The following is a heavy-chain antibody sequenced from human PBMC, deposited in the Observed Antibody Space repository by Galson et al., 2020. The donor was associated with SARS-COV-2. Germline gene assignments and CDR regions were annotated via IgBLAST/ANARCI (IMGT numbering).Heavy chain of an antibody. V-gene: IGHV3-74*01. D-gene: IGHD1-26*01. J-gene: IGHJ3*02. CDR1: EFNFSSYW. Sequence: GGSLRLSCVASEFNFSSYWMHWVRQAPGKGLVWVSRINSEGNSTNYADSVKGRFTVSRDNAKNTLFLQMNGLRDEDTALYYCTRHSSFDIWGQGTMVTVSS. CDR3: TRHSSFDI. CDR2: INSEGNST.